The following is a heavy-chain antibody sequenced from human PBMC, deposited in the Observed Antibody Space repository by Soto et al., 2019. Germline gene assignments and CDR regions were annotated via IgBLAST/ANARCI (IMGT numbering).Heavy chain of an antibody. V-gene: IGHV1-46*01. Sequence: GASVKVSCKASGHTFTSYYMHWVRQAPGQGLEWIGIINLSAGSTSYAQKFQGRVVITADEITNTAYMELNSLRFDDTAVYYCAREAPYCTSATCPKFYDMDVWGQGTTVTVSS. CDR2: INLSAGST. CDR3: AREAPYCTSATCPKFYDMDV. J-gene: IGHJ6*02. D-gene: IGHD2-21*01. CDR1: GHTFTSYY.